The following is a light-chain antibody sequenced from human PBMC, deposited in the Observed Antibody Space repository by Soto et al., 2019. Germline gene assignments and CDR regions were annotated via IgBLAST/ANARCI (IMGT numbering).Light chain of an antibody. CDR1: SSDVGAYNY. Sequence: SVLTQPASVSGSPGQSITISCTGTSSDVGAYNYVSWYQQYPGKAPKLMIYHVSNRPSGVSNRFSGSKSGNSASLTISGLQGEDEADYYCHSYTPTSTYVFGTGTKVTVL. CDR3: HSYTPTSTYV. J-gene: IGLJ1*01. V-gene: IGLV2-14*01. CDR2: HVS.